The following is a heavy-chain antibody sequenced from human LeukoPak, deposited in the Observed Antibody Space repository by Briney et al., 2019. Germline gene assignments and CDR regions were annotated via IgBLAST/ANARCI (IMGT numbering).Heavy chain of an antibody. CDR3: ARSPVIDSNNWSFDS. Sequence: GGSLRLSCAASGFTVSSNYTSWVRQAPGKGLDWVSVTYSDGSTYYADSVKGRFTISRDNSKNTVYLQMNSLRAEDTAVYYCARSPVIDSNNWSFDSWGQGTLVTVSS. D-gene: IGHD6-13*01. J-gene: IGHJ4*02. CDR1: GFTVSSNY. CDR2: TYSDGST. V-gene: IGHV3-53*01.